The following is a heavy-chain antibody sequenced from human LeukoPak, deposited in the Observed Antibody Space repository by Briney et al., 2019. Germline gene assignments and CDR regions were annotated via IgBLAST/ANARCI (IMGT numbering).Heavy chain of an antibody. V-gene: IGHV3-20*01. CDR1: GFTFDDYG. Sequence: PGGSLRLSCAASGFTFDDYGMSWVRQAPGKGLEWVSGINWNGGRTGYADSVKGGFTIARDNAKNSLYLQKNSLRAEDTALYHCGRVLGSSGYLADYWGQGTLVTVSS. D-gene: IGHD3-22*01. CDR2: INWNGGRT. CDR3: GRVLGSSGYLADY. J-gene: IGHJ4*02.